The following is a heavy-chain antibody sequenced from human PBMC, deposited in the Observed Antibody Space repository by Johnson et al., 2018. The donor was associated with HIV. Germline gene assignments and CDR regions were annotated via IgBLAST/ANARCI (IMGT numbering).Heavy chain of an antibody. J-gene: IGHJ3*02. CDR3: ARASSIAARGADAFDI. CDR1: GFTFSSYA. CDR2: IYSGGST. D-gene: IGHD6-6*01. Sequence: MLLVESGGGLVQPGGSLRLSCAASGFTFSSYAMSWVRQAPGKGLEWVSVIYSGGSTYYADSVKGRFTISRDNSKNTLYLQMNSLRAEDTAVYYCARASSIAARGADAFDIWGQGTMVTVSS. V-gene: IGHV3-66*02.